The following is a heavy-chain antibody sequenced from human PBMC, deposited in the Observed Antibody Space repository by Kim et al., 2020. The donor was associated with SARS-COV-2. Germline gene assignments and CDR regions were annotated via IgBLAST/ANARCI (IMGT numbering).Heavy chain of an antibody. V-gene: IGHV3-23*01. J-gene: IGHJ6*03. CDR2: ISGSGGST. D-gene: IGHD2-2*01. Sequence: GGSLRLSCAASGFTFSSYAMSWVRQAPGKGLEWVSAISGSGGSTYYADSVKRRFTISRDNSKTTLYLQMNSLGAEDTAVYYCAKDGDACCSSTCCYYYYYMDVWGRGHTVTVSS. CDR3: AKDGDACCSSTCCYYYYYMDV. CDR1: GFTFSSYA.